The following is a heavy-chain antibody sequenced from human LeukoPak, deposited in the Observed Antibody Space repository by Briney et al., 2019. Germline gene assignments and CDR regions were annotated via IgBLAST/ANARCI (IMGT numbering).Heavy chain of an antibody. CDR1: GYTFTSYG. J-gene: IGHJ1*01. Sequence: ASVKVSCKASGYTFTSYGISWVRQAPGQGLEWMGWISTYNGNTNYAQKLQGRVTMTTDTSASTAYMELSSLRSEDTAVYYCARKNYDILTGYFGGPYSQPWGQGTLVTV. CDR3: ARKNYDILTGYFGGPYSQP. CDR2: ISTYNGNT. V-gene: IGHV1-18*01. D-gene: IGHD3-9*01.